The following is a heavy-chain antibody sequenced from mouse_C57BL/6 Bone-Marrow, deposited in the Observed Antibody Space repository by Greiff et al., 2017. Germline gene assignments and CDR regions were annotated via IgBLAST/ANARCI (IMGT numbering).Heavy chain of an antibody. Sequence: EVQLQQSGPELVKPGASVKISCKASGYSFTDYNMNWVKQSNGKSLEWIGVINPNYGTTSYNQKFKGKATLTVDKSSSTAYMQLNSLTSEDSAVYYCSTRYYYGSSCAYWGKGTLVTVDA. CDR2: INPNYGTT. V-gene: IGHV1-39*01. D-gene: IGHD1-1*01. J-gene: IGHJ3*01. CDR3: STRYYYGSSCAY. CDR1: GYSFTDYN.